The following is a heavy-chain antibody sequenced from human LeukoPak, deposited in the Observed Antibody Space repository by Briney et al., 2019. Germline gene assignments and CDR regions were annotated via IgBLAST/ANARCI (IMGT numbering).Heavy chain of an antibody. CDR3: ARDPPNY. CDR1: GFTFSSYE. CDR2: IFNSGTTT. J-gene: IGHJ4*02. Sequence: GGSLRLSCAASGFTFSSYEMNWVRQAPGKGLEWVSYIFNSGTTTYYADSVKGRSTISRDNAKKSLYVQMNSLRAEDTGVYYCARDPPNYWGQGILVTVSS. V-gene: IGHV3-48*03.